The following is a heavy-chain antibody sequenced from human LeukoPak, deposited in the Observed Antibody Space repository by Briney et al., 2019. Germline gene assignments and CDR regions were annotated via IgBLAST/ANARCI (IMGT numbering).Heavy chain of an antibody. V-gene: IGHV4-61*02. J-gene: IGHJ3*02. CDR3: ARERWWGNDAFDI. Sequence: SGTLSLTCTVSGGSISSGSYYWRWIRQPAGKGLEWIGRIYTSGSTNYNPSLKSRVTISVDTSKNQFSLKLSSVTAADTAVYYCARERWWGNDAFDIWGQGTMVTVSS. CDR1: GGSISSGSYY. CDR2: IYTSGST. D-gene: IGHD2-15*01.